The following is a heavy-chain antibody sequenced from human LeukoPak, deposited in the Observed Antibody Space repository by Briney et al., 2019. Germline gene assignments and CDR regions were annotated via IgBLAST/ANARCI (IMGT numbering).Heavy chain of an antibody. CDR2: ISGSGGST. Sequence: PGGSLRLSRAASGFTFSSYAMSWVRQAPGKGLEWVSAISGSGGSTYYADSVKGRFTISRDNSKNTLYLQMNSLRAEDTAVYYCAKVESLAARIYYYYMDVWGKGTTVTVSS. CDR1: GFTFSSYA. D-gene: IGHD6-6*01. CDR3: AKVESLAARIYYYYMDV. V-gene: IGHV3-23*01. J-gene: IGHJ6*03.